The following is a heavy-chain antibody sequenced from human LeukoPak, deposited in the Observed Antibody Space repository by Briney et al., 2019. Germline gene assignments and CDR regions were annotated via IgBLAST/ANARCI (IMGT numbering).Heavy chain of an antibody. V-gene: IGHV3-53*01. Sequence: GGSLRLSCAASGFTVSTNYLSWVRQAPGKGLGWVSVIYAGGAAYYADSVKGRFTISRDNANNSLYLQMDSLRAEDTAVYYCARDLGYCGGGSCFTFDYWGQGALVTVSS. D-gene: IGHD2-15*01. CDR1: GFTVSTNY. CDR3: ARDLGYCGGGSCFTFDY. CDR2: IYAGGAA. J-gene: IGHJ4*02.